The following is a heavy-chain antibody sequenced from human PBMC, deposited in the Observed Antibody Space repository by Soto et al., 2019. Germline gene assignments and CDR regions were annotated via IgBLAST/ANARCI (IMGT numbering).Heavy chain of an antibody. Sequence: GGSLRLSCAASGFTFSSYGMHWVRQAPGKGLEWVAVIWYDGSNKYYADSVKGRFTISRDNSKNTLYLQMNSLRAEDTAVYYCARDFYCGGDCYPIDYWGQGTLVTVSS. CDR3: ARDFYCGGDCYPIDY. D-gene: IGHD2-21*02. J-gene: IGHJ4*02. CDR2: IWYDGSNK. V-gene: IGHV3-33*01. CDR1: GFTFSSYG.